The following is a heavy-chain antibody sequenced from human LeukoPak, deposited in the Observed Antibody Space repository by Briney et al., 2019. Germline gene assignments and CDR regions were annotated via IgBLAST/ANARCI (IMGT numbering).Heavy chain of an antibody. CDR3: ARGHVAVADGRFDY. Sequence: ASVKVSCKASGGAFSSYAISWVRQAPGQGLEWMGRIIPIFGTANYAQKLQGRVTITTDESTSTAYMEMSSLRSADTAVYYCARGHVAVADGRFDYWGQGTLVTVSS. CDR1: GGAFSSYA. J-gene: IGHJ4*02. V-gene: IGHV1-69*05. D-gene: IGHD6-19*01. CDR2: IIPIFGTA.